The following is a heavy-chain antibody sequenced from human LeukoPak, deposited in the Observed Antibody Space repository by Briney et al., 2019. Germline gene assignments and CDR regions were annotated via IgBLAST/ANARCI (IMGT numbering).Heavy chain of an antibody. CDR3: AREAQGRSFPLYYFDS. J-gene: IGHJ4*01. Sequence: SETLSLTCTVSGGSISGSNYYWGWIRQPPGKGLEYIGYVYYSGSTNYNPSLKSRVAMSLDTSKNQFSLRLTSVTPADTAVYYCAREAQGRSFPLYYFDSWGQGTLVSV. D-gene: IGHD2-8*01. V-gene: IGHV4-61*05. CDR2: VYYSGST. CDR1: GGSISGSNYY.